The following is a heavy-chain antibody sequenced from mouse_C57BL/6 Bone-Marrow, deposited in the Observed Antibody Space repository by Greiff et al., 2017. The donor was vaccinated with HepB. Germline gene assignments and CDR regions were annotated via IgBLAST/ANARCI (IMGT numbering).Heavy chain of an antibody. Sequence: DVQLQESGPGLVKPSQSLSLTCSVTGYSITSGYYWNWIRQFPGNKLEWMGYISYDGSNNYNPSLKNRISITRDTSKNQFFLKLNSVTTEDTATYYCARDKGTGFAYWGQGTLVTVSA. J-gene: IGHJ3*01. V-gene: IGHV3-6*01. CDR1: GYSITSGYY. CDR3: ARDKGTGFAY. CDR2: ISYDGSN. D-gene: IGHD3-3*01.